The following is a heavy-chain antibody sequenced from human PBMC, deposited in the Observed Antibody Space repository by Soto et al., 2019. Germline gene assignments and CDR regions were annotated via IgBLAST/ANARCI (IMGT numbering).Heavy chain of an antibody. CDR1: GFTFSSYG. J-gene: IGHJ4*02. CDR3: AVDSSGPYYFDY. CDR2: ISYDGSNK. V-gene: IGHV3-30*03. D-gene: IGHD3-22*01. Sequence: GGSLRLSCAASGFTFSSYGMHWVRQAPGKGLEWVAVISYDGSNKYYADSVKGRFTISRDNSKNTLYLQMNSLRAEDTAVYYCAVDSSGPYYFDYWGQGTLVT.